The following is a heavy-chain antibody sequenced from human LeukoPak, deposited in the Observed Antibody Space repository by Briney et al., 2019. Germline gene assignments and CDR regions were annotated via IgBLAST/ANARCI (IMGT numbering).Heavy chain of an antibody. Sequence: PGRSLRLSCAASGFTFSSYGMHWVRQAPGKGLEWVAFIRYDGSNKYYADSVKGRFTISRDNSKNTLYLQMNSLRAEDTAVYYCAKDRGDYDAFDIWGQGTMVTVSS. CDR2: IRYDGSNK. CDR1: GFTFSSYG. D-gene: IGHD4-17*01. CDR3: AKDRGDYDAFDI. J-gene: IGHJ3*02. V-gene: IGHV3-30*02.